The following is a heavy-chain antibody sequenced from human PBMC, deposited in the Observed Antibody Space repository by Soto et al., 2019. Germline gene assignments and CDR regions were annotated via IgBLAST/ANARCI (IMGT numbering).Heavy chain of an antibody. J-gene: IGHJ4*02. CDR3: ARTTAVPNTLRSRYFFDY. CDR2: IYYRGTT. V-gene: IGHV4-59*01. CDR1: NGSLNFYY. D-gene: IGHD2-2*01. Sequence: SETLSLTCNVSNGSLNFYYWSWIRQPPGKELEWIGNIYYRGTTNYNPSLKSRVTISVDLSKNQFSLRLSSVTTADTALYYCARTTAVPNTLRSRYFFDYWGQGTLVIVSS.